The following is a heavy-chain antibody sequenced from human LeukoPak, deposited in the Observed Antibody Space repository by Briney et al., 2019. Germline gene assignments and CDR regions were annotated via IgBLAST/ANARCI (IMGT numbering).Heavy chain of an antibody. V-gene: IGHV3-30*02. CDR1: GFTLSSYG. CDR3: AKDGPSGIYLYYFDY. D-gene: IGHD3-10*01. Sequence: GGSLRLSCAASGFTLSSYGMHWVRQAPGKGLEWVAFLRYDGSYKNYADSVKGRFTISSDNSKNTLYLQMNGLGAEDTAVYYCAKDGPSGIYLYYFDYWGQGTLVAVSS. J-gene: IGHJ4*02. CDR2: LRYDGSYK.